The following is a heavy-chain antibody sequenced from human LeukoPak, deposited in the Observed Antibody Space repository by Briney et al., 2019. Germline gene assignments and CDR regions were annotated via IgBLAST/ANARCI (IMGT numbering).Heavy chain of an antibody. D-gene: IGHD4-17*01. Sequence: ASVKVSCKASGYTFTGYGISWVRQAPGQGLEWMGWISAYNGNTNYAQKLQGRVTMTTDTSTSTAYKELRSLRSDDTAVYYCATTLTTVTTDYFDYWGQGTLVTVSS. V-gene: IGHV1-18*01. CDR1: GYTFTGYG. CDR2: ISAYNGNT. J-gene: IGHJ4*02. CDR3: ATTLTTVTTDYFDY.